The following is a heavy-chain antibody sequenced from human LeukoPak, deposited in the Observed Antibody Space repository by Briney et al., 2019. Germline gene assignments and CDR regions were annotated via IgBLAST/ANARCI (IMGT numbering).Heavy chain of an antibody. V-gene: IGHV1-2*02. CDR3: ARSPEMYYYESSGSPLPSYLDY. CDR2: INPNSGGT. J-gene: IGHJ4*02. Sequence: ASVRVSCKASGYTFTGYYMHWVRQAPGQGLEWMGWINPNSGGTNYAQKFQGRVTMTRDTSISTAYMELSRLRSDDTAVYYCARSPEMYYYESSGSPLPSYLDYWVQGTIPTVS. D-gene: IGHD3-22*01. CDR1: GYTFTGYY.